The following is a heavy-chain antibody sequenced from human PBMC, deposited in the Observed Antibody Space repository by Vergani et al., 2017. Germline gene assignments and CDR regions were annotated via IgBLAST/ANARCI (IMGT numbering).Heavy chain of an antibody. CDR2: ISWNSGSI. J-gene: IGHJ2*01. CDR1: GFIFSDYY. D-gene: IGHD3-3*01. CDR3: AKDHYDFWSGYPNLSPFDL. V-gene: IGHV3-9*01. Sequence: VQLVASGGGLVRPGGSLRLSCAASGFIFSDYYMTWIRQTPGKGLEWVSGISWNSGSIGYADSVKGRFTISRDNAKNSLYLQMNSLRAEDTALYYCAKDHYDFWSGYPNLSPFDLWGRGTLVTVSS.